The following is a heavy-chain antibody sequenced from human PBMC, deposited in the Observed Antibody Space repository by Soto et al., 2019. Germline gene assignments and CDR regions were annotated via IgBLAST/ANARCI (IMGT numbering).Heavy chain of an antibody. V-gene: IGHV4-59*01. J-gene: IGHJ6*02. CDR3: ARESSSPGGMDV. CDR2: IYYSGST. Sequence: KTSETLSLTCTVSGGSISSYYWGWIRQPPGKGLEWIGYIYYSGSTNYNPSLKSRVTISVDTSKNQFSLKLSSVTAADTAVYYCARESSSPGGMDVWGQGTTVTVSS. D-gene: IGHD6-6*01. CDR1: GGSISSYY.